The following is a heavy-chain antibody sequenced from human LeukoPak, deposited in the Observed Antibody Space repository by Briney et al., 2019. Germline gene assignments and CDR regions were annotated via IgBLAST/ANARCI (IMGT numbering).Heavy chain of an antibody. Sequence: PGGSLRLSCAASGFTFSNYAMAWVRQAPGKGLEWVGILSGSGGSTYYADSVKGRFTISRDNAKNSMYLQMNSLRAEDTAVYYCARDLSAYYDVVSGYPDYWGQGTLVIVSS. CDR3: ARDLSAYYDVVSGYPDY. CDR2: LSGSGGST. J-gene: IGHJ4*02. D-gene: IGHD3-3*01. V-gene: IGHV3-23*01. CDR1: GFTFSNYA.